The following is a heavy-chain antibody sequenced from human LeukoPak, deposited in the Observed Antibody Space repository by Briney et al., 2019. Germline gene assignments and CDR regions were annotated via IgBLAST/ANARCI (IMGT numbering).Heavy chain of an antibody. Sequence: SETLSLTCTVSGGSISSGDYYWSWMRQPPGKGLEWIGYIYYSGSTYYNPSLKSRVTISVDTSKNQFSLKLSSETAADTAVYYCAKNYYDSSGYYDLFDYWGQGTLVTVSS. J-gene: IGHJ4*02. CDR1: GGSISSGDYY. V-gene: IGHV4-30-4*02. CDR3: AKNYYDSSGYYDLFDY. D-gene: IGHD3-22*01. CDR2: IYYSGST.